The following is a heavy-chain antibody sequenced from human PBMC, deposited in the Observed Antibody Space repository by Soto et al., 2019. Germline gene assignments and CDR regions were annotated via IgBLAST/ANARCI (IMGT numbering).Heavy chain of an antibody. CDR3: ARGRQYQLLLRVTHAFAI. CDR1: GFTFSSDW. J-gene: IGHJ3*02. V-gene: IGHV3-74*01. CDR2: INSDGSST. Sequence: EVQLVESGGGLVQPGGSLRLSCAASGFTFSSDWMHWVRQAPGKGLVWVSRINSDGSSTSYADSVKGRFTISRDNAKNTLDLQMSSLRAEDTAVYYCARGRQYQLLLRVTHAFAIWGQGTMVTVSS. D-gene: IGHD2-2*01.